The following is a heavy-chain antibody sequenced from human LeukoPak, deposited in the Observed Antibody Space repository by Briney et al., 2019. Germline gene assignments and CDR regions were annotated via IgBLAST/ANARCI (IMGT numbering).Heavy chain of an antibody. D-gene: IGHD3-10*01. Sequence: GRSLRLSCAASGFTFSSYGMHWVRQAPGKGLEWVAVISYDGSNKYYADSVKGRFTISRDNSKNTLYLQMNSLRAEDTAVYYCAKSTYGSGSYTGYYYGMDVWGQGTTVTVPS. J-gene: IGHJ6*02. V-gene: IGHV3-30*18. CDR2: ISYDGSNK. CDR3: AKSTYGSGSYTGYYYGMDV. CDR1: GFTFSSYG.